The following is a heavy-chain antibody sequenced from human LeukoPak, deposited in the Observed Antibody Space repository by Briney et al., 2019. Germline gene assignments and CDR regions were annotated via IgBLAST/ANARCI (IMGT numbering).Heavy chain of an antibody. CDR1: GGSISSYY. CDR3: ARAGRGASGSYSY. Sequence: SETLSLTCTVSGGSISSYYWSWIRQPPGKGLEWIGYIYYSGSTNYNPSLKSRVTISVDTSKNHFSLKLSSVTAADTAVYYCARAGRGASGSYSYWGQGTLVTVSS. J-gene: IGHJ4*02. V-gene: IGHV4-59*01. CDR2: IYYSGST. D-gene: IGHD1-26*01.